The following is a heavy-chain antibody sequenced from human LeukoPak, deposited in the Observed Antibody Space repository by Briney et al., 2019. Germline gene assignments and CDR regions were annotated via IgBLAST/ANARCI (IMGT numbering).Heavy chain of an antibody. V-gene: IGHV3-7*01. CDR1: GFTFSSYW. CDR2: INQDGSEK. CDR3: ARGRYFDWLLLEDYFDY. Sequence: GGSLRLSCAASGFTFSSYWMSWVRQAPGKGLEWVANINQDGSEKYYVDSLKGRFTISRDNARDSLYLQMHSLRAEDTAVYYCARGRYFDWLLLEDYFDYWGQGTLVTVSS. J-gene: IGHJ4*02. D-gene: IGHD3-9*01.